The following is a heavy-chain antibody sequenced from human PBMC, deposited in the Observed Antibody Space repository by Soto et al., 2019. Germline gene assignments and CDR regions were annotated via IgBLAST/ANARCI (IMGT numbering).Heavy chain of an antibody. D-gene: IGHD3-22*01. CDR3: ARSTYDSSGSHDAFDI. CDR2: ISYDGSNK. CDR1: GFTFSSYA. V-gene: IGHV3-30-3*01. J-gene: IGHJ3*02. Sequence: PGGSLRLSCAASGFTFSSYAMHWVRQAPGKGLEWVAVISYDGSNKYYADSVKGRFTISRDNSKNTLYLQMNSLRAEDTAVYYCARSTYDSSGSHDAFDIWGQGTMVTV.